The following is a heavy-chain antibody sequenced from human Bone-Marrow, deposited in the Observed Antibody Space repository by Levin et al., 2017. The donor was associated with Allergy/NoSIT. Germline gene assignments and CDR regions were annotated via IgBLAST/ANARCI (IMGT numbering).Heavy chain of an antibody. CDR3: ARGLVDI. Sequence: GESLKISCAASGFTFSDYYISWIRQAPGKGLEWLSYIYNATYTNYADSVMGRFTISRDNAKNSVFLQMNSLTAEDTAVYYCARGLVDIWGQGTLVTVSS. J-gene: IGHJ4*02. CDR2: IYNATYT. V-gene: IGHV3-11*06. CDR1: GFTFSDYY.